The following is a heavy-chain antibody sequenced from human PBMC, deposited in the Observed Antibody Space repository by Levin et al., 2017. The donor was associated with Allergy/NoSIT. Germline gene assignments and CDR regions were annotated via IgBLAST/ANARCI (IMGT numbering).Heavy chain of an antibody. CDR1: GFTFSSYA. V-gene: IGHV3-30-3*01. CDR2: ISYDGSNK. J-gene: IGHJ3*02. D-gene: IGHD6-19*01. CDR3: ARSPPPQWLVRTGAFDI. Sequence: GGSLRLSCAASGFTFSSYAMHWVRQAPGKGLEWVAVISYDGSNKYYADSVKGRFTISRDNSKNTLYLQMNSLRAEDTAVYYCARSPPPQWLVRTGAFDIWGQGTMVTVSS.